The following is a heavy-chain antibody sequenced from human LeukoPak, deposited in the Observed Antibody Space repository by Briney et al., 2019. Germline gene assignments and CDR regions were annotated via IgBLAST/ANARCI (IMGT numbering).Heavy chain of an antibody. CDR3: ARGIVATNYYFDY. CDR2: ISSSSSYT. V-gene: IGHV3-11*03. D-gene: IGHD4/OR15-4a*01. CDR1: GFTFSDYY. Sequence: GGSLRLSCAASGFTFSDYYMSWSRQAPGKGLEWFSYISSSSSYTNYADSVKGRFTISRDNAKNSLYLQMNSLRAEDTAVYYCARGIVATNYYFDYWGQGTLVTVSS. J-gene: IGHJ4*02.